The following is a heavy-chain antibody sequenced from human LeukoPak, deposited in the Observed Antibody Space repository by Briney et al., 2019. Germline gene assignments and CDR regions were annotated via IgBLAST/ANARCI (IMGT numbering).Heavy chain of an antibody. V-gene: IGHV1-2*02. Sequence: ASVKVSCRASGHTFTGYYMHWVRQAPGQGLEWMGWINPNSGGTNYAQKFQGRVTMTRDTSISTAYMELSRLRSDDTAVYYCAMGSGYYYGFDYWGQGTLVTVSS. CDR1: GHTFTGYY. CDR2: INPNSGGT. J-gene: IGHJ4*02. CDR3: AMGSGYYYGFDY. D-gene: IGHD3-22*01.